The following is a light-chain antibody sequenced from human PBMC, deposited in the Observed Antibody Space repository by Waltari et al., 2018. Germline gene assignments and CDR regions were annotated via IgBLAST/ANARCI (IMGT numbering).Light chain of an antibody. Sequence: SYELTQPLSVSVSPGQTARLTCSGDALPNQYAYWYQQKSGQAPVLVIYEDSKRPSGIPERFSGSSSGTMATLTISGTQVEDEADYYCYSTDSSGNHRVFGGGTKLTVL. V-gene: IGLV3-10*01. J-gene: IGLJ3*02. CDR1: ALPNQY. CDR3: YSTDSSGNHRV. CDR2: EDS.